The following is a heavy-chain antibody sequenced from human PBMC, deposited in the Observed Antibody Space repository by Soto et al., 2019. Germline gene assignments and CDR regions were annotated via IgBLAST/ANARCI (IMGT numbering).Heavy chain of an antibody. CDR3: FILYGAARRGFDY. Sequence: WESLKISCRGTGYNFTKNWIGWVRQLPGKGLEWMGINYPGDSETRYIPAFQVQVTISVDKSKNTAYLHLSSLKAPDTSIYYCFILYGAARRGFDYWGPGTLVTVSS. J-gene: IGHJ4*02. V-gene: IGHV5-51*01. CDR2: NYPGDSET. D-gene: IGHD2-8*01. CDR1: GYNFTKNW.